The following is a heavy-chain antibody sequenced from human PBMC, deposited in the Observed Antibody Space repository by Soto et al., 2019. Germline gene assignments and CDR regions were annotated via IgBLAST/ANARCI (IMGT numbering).Heavy chain of an antibody. J-gene: IGHJ6*02. V-gene: IGHV4-61*01. D-gene: IGHD2-15*01. CDR3: ARESGAYCSGGSCYWGGGMDV. CDR1: GGSVSSGSYY. CDR2: IYYSGST. Sequence: SETLSLTCTVSGGSVSSGSYYWSWIRQPPGKGLEWIGYIYYSGSTNYNPSLKSRVTISVDTSKNQFSLKLSSVTAADTAVYYCARESGAYCSGGSCYWGGGMDVWGQGT.